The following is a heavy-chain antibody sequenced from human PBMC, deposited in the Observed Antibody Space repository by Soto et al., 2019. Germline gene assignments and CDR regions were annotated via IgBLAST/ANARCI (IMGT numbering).Heavy chain of an antibody. V-gene: IGHV3-7*01. CDR1: GFTFSSYW. Sequence: GGSLRLSCAASGFTFSSYWMSWVRQAPGKGLERVANIKQDGSEKYYVDSVKGRFTISRDNAKNSLYLQMNSLRAEDTAVYYCARDPFTYYYDSSGYYGYWGQGTLVTVSS. CDR2: IKQDGSEK. CDR3: ARDPFTYYYDSSGYYGY. J-gene: IGHJ4*02. D-gene: IGHD3-22*01.